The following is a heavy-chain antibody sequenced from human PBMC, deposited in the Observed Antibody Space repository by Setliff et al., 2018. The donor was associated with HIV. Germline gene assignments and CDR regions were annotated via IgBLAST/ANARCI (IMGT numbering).Heavy chain of an antibody. CDR2: INTDNGVT. CDR1: GYTFIDYY. CDR3: ARDPYESSDNPFDP. J-gene: IGHJ5*02. V-gene: IGHV1-2*02. Sequence: ASVKVSCKASGYTFIDYYVHWVRQATGQGLEWMGWINTDNGVTEYAQKFQGRVAMTRDTSLSTTYMELNRLEFDDTAVYYCARDPYESSDNPFDPWGQGTQVTVSS. D-gene: IGHD3-22*01.